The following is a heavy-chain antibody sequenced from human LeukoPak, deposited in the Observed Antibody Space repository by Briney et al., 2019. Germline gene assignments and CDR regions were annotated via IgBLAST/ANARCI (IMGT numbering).Heavy chain of an antibody. CDR1: GFTFSNYG. Sequence: PGGSLRLSCAASGFTFSNYGMHWVRQAPGKGLEWVAVISYDGTNKYYADSVKGRCTISRDNSKNTLYLQMYSLRAEDTAVYYCAKDFPDYWGQGTLVTVSS. CDR2: ISYDGTNK. V-gene: IGHV3-30*18. J-gene: IGHJ4*02. CDR3: AKDFPDY.